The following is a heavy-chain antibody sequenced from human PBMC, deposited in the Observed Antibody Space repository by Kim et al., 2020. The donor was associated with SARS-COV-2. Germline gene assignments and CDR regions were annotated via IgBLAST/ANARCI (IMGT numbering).Heavy chain of an antibody. J-gene: IGHJ4*02. D-gene: IGHD3-22*01. Sequence: AQKFQGRVTMTRDTSTSTVYMELSSLRSEDTAVYYCARVKVHSGYYYFDYWGQGTLVTVSS. V-gene: IGHV1-46*01. CDR3: ARVKVHSGYYYFDY.